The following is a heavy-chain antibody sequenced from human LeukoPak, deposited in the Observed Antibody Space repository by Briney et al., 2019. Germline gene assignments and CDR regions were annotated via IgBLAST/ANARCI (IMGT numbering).Heavy chain of an antibody. CDR1: GYSFTSYW. CDR2: IYPGDSDT. CDR3: ARRPRGYSGWFDP. D-gene: IGHD6-25*01. V-gene: IGHV5-51*01. Sequence: GESLKISFKGSGYSFTSYWIGWVRPMPGKGMEWMGIIYPGDSDTRYSPSFQGQVTISDDKSINTAYLQWSSLKASDTAMYYCARRPRGYSGWFDPWGQGTLVTVSS. J-gene: IGHJ5*02.